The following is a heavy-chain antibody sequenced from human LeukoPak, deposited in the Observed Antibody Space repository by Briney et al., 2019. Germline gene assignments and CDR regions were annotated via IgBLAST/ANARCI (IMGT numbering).Heavy chain of an antibody. V-gene: IGHV4-61*02. CDR1: DDPINSGVYY. CDR2: TSGTT. J-gene: IGHJ6*03. Sequence: SETLSLTCTVSDDPINSGVYYWNWIRQPAGKGLEWIGHTSGTTTNSNPSLKSRVAISLDTSKNHFSLKLSSVTAADTAVHYCARAKKRSGRSRNFYLDVWGKGTTVTVSS. D-gene: IGHD1-26*01. CDR3: ARAKKRSGRSRNFYLDV.